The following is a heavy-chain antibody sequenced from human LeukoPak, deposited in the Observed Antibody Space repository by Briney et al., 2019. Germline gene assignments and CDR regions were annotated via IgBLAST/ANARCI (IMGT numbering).Heavy chain of an antibody. CDR1: GFTFSSYA. D-gene: IGHD3-22*01. V-gene: IGHV3-30-3*01. Sequence: GRSLRLSSAASGFTFSSYAMHWVRQAPGKGLEWVAVISYDGSNKYYADSVKGRFTISRDNSKNTLYLQMNSLRAEDTAVYYCAREGITMIVETYYFDYWGQGTLVTVSS. J-gene: IGHJ4*02. CDR3: AREGITMIVETYYFDY. CDR2: ISYDGSNK.